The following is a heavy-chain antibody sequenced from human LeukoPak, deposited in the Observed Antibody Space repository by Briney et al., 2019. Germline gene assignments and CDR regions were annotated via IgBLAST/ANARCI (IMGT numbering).Heavy chain of an antibody. V-gene: IGHV3-23*01. CDR2: ISGSGGST. CDR3: ANYNSSGYYYFDY. CDR1: GFTFSSYA. J-gene: IGHJ4*02. D-gene: IGHD3-22*01. Sequence: AGGSLRLSCAASGFTFSSYAMSWVRQAPGKGLEWVSAISGSGGSTYYADSVKGRFTISRDNSKNTLYLQMNSLRAEDTAVYYCANYNSSGYYYFDYWGQGTLVTVSS.